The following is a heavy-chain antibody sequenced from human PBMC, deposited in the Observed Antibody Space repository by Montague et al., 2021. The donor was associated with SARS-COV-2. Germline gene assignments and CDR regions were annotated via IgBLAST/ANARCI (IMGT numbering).Heavy chain of an antibody. CDR2: IHHGGST. J-gene: IGHJ6*03. D-gene: IGHD3-10*01. CDR3: SRLRDGVVPSPSLGVGPYYSYYYMDV. Sequence: SETLSLTCAVHGGSFSTYSWNWIRQPPGKGLEWIGEIHHGGSTNYNPSLKSRVTISADTSKNQFSLKLTSVAAADTAVYYCSRLRDGVVPSPSLGVGPYYSYYYMDVWGRGTTVTVSS. V-gene: IGHV4-34*01. CDR1: GGSFSTYS.